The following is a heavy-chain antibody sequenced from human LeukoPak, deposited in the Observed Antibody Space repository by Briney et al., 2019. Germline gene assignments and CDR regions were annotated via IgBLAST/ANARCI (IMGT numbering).Heavy chain of an antibody. V-gene: IGHV3-21*01. CDR1: GFTFSSYS. D-gene: IGHD4-23*01. CDR3: ARETTVVTPIDY. J-gene: IGHJ4*02. Sequence: GGSLRLSCAASGFTFSSYSMNGVRQAPGKGLEWVSSISSSSSYIYYADSVKGRFTISRDNAKNSLYLQMNSLRAEDTAVYYCARETTVVTPIDYWGQGTLVTVSS. CDR2: ISSSSSYI.